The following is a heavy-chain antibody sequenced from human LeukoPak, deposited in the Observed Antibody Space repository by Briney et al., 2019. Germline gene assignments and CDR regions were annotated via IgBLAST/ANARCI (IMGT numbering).Heavy chain of an antibody. CDR1: GFTFSSYA. CDR2: ISGTGGST. J-gene: IGHJ4*02. D-gene: IGHD3-10*01. CDR3: ARDTTYGSGTYSFDY. Sequence: GGSLRLSCAASGFTFSSYAMSWVRQAPGKGLEWVSVISGTGGSTYHADSVKGRFTISRGNSRDTLYLQMNSLRAEDTAVYYCARDTTYGSGTYSFDYWGQGTLVTVSS. V-gene: IGHV3-23*01.